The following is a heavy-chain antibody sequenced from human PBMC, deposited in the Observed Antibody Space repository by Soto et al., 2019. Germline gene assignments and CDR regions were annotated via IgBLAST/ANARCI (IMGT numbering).Heavy chain of an antibody. J-gene: IGHJ4*02. CDR2: IHYSGTT. D-gene: IGHD2-15*01. CDR1: GASVSSRIYY. CDR3: AREGNCGGGSCTFDF. Sequence: QVQLQESGPGLVMPSQTLSLTCTVSGASVSSRIYYWSWLRQLPGKGLEWMGYIHYSGTTYYSPSLKSRVAISLATSDNQFSLRLSSVTAADTAVYYCAREGNCGGGSCTFDFWGQGTLVTVSS. V-gene: IGHV4-31*03.